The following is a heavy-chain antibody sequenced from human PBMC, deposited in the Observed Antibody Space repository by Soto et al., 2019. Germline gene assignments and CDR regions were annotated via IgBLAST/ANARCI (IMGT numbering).Heavy chain of an antibody. J-gene: IGHJ4*02. V-gene: IGHV3-23*01. D-gene: IGHD3-10*01. CDR2: ISGSGGST. Sequence: GGSLRLSCAASGFTFSSYAMSWVRQAPGKGLEWVSAISGSGGSTYYADSVKGRFTITRDNSKNTLYLQMNSLRAEDTAVYYWAKATRITMVRGVTRGDYWGQGTLVTVSS. CDR3: AKATRITMVRGVTRGDY. CDR1: GFTFSSYA.